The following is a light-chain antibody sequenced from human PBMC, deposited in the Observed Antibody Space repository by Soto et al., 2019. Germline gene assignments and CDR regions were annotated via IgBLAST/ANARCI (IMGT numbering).Light chain of an antibody. J-gene: IGKJ1*01. CDR1: QSVSSS. CDR2: DTS. V-gene: IGKV3-15*01. CDR3: QQYVHWAPGA. Sequence: TLSVSRGERVTLSSRASQSVSSSLAWYQQRPGQAARLLIYDTSTRAAGIAARFSGSGSGTEFTLTIRSMQSEDSAVYYRQQYVHWAPGASGPGTKV.